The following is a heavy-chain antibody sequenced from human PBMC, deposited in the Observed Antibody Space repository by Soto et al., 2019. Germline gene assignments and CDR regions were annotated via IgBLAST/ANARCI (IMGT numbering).Heavy chain of an antibody. Sequence: ASVKVSCKASGYTFTSCYMHWVRQAPGQGLEWMGIINPSGGSTSYAQKFQGRVTMTRDTSTSTVYMELSSLRSEDTAVYYCARPRIAARPKADYYYYGMDVWGQGTTVTVSS. D-gene: IGHD6-6*01. J-gene: IGHJ6*02. CDR2: INPSGGST. CDR1: GYTFTSCY. V-gene: IGHV1-46*01. CDR3: ARPRIAARPKADYYYYGMDV.